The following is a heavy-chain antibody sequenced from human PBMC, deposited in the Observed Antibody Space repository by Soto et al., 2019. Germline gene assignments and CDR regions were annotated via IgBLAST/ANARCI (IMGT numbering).Heavy chain of an antibody. J-gene: IGHJ4*02. CDR1: GFTFSSYA. Sequence: GGSLRLSCSASGFTFSSYAMHWVRQAPGKGLEYVSAISSNVRSTYYADSVKGRFTISRDNSKNTLYLQMSSLRAEDTAVYYCVKDRYYDFWSGYYVFDYWGQGTLVTVSS. V-gene: IGHV3-64D*08. CDR3: VKDRYYDFWSGYYVFDY. D-gene: IGHD3-3*01. CDR2: ISSNVRST.